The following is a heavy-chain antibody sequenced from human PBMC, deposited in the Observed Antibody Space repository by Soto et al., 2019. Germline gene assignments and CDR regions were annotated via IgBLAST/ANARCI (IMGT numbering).Heavy chain of an antibody. CDR3: ARVKVPAAILGAFDL. J-gene: IGHJ4*01. CDR2: INPLKGDT. Sequence: ASGKVSCKASGYTFSTYGITWVRQAPGQGLDWMGWINPLKGDTNSEARFQDRVTMTTDTSTRTAYMALRSLRSDDTAVYYCARVKVPAAILGAFDLRGQVPLVTASS. D-gene: IGHD2-2*01. V-gene: IGHV1-18*01. CDR1: GYTFSTYG.